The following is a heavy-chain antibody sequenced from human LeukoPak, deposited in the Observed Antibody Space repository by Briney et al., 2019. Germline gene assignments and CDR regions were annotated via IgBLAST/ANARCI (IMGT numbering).Heavy chain of an antibody. CDR3: ARTYCSGGSCNWNDY. V-gene: IGHV4-4*07. D-gene: IGHD2-15*01. CDR2: MDTSGHT. CDR1: GGSISGYY. Sequence: SETLSLTCIVSGGSISGYYWSWIRQPAGKGLEWIGHMDTSGHTNYNSSLMSRVTMSVDTSKNQFSLRLTSVTAADTAVYYCARTYCSGGSCNWNDYWGQGALVTVSS. J-gene: IGHJ4*02.